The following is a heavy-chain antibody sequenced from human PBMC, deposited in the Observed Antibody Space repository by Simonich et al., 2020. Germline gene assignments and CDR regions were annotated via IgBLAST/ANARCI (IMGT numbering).Heavy chain of an antibody. CDR1: GYSISSGYY. V-gene: IGHV4-38-2*01. Sequence: QVQLQESGPGLVKLSETLSLTCAVSGYSISSGYYWGWIRQHPGKGLEWIGSIYHSVGTSYNPSLKSRVTKSVDTTKNQYSLKLSSVTAADTAVYYCANVGALADYWGQGTLVTVSS. J-gene: IGHJ4*02. CDR2: IYHSVGT. CDR3: ANVGALADY. D-gene: IGHD3-16*01.